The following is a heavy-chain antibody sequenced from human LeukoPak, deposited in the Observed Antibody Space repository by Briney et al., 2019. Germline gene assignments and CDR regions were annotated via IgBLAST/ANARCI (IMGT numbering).Heavy chain of an antibody. D-gene: IGHD5-18*01. CDR1: GGSISSYY. V-gene: IGHV4-59*01. CDR3: ARLAGGYSYVKAY. J-gene: IGHJ4*02. CDR2: IYYSGST. Sequence: SETLSLTCTVSGGSISSYYWSWIRQPPGKGLEWIGYIYYSGSTNYNPSLKSRVTISVDTSKNQFSLKLSSVTAADTAVYYCARLAGGYSYVKAYWAQGTLVTVSS.